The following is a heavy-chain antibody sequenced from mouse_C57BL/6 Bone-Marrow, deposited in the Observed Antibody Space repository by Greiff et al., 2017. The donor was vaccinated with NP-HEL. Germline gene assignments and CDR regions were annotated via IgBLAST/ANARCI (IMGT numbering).Heavy chain of an antibody. CDR3: ARSRGKGAMDY. D-gene: IGHD2-1*01. CDR2: IYPRSGNT. CDR1: GYTFTSYG. J-gene: IGHJ4*01. Sequence: QVQLQQSGAELARPGASVKLSCTASGYTFTSYGISWVKQRPGQGLEWIGEIYPRSGNTYYTEKFKGKATLTADKSSSTAYMELRRLTSEDSAVYACARSRGKGAMDYWGQGTSVTVSS. V-gene: IGHV1-81*01.